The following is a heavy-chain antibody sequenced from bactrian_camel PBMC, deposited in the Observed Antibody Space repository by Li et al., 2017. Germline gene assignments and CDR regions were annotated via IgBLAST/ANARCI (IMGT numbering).Heavy chain of an antibody. Sequence: HVQLVESGGGSVQAGGSLRLSCAAPGHTHSTYCMAWFRQPPGKEREGIAYIHHDLTTDYADSVKGRFAISKDSAKNSLYLEMNSLKPEDSAIYYCAVLEGMKWGPVGGVCSKYAMDYWGIGTQVTVS. CDR1: GHTHSTYC. J-gene: IGHJ7*01. CDR2: IHHDLTT. V-gene: IGHV3S53*01. D-gene: IGHD3*01.